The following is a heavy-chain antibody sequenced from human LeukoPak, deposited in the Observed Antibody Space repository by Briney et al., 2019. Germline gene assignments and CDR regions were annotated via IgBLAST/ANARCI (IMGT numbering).Heavy chain of an antibody. CDR3: AKAGGLWVSAHWGDS. V-gene: IGHV3-30*04. J-gene: IGHJ4*02. CDR2: ISYDGSNK. Sequence: GGSLRLSCAVSGFTFSSYAMHWVRQAPGKGLEWVAVISYDGSNKYYADSVKGRFTISRDNSKNTLFLQMNSLRAEDTAVYYCAKAGGLWVSAHWGDSWGRGTLVTVSS. D-gene: IGHD7-27*01. CDR1: GFTFSSYA.